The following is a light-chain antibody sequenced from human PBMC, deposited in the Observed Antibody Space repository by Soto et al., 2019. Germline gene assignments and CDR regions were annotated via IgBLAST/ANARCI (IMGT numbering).Light chain of an antibody. CDR1: SGHSNYA. CDR2: VNSDGSH. Sequence: QLVLTQSPSASASLGASVKLTCTLSSGHSNYAIAWHQQQPEKGPRYLMSVNSDGSHSKGDGIPDRFSGSRSGAERYLTISSLQSEDVADNYCQTWGTGIVVFDGGTKLTVL. J-gene: IGLJ2*01. V-gene: IGLV4-69*01. CDR3: QTWGTGIVV.